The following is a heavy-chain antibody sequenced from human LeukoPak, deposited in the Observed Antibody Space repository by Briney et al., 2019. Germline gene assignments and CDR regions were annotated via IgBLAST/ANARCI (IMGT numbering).Heavy chain of an antibody. J-gene: IGHJ4*02. CDR1: GGSFSGYY. V-gene: IGHV4-34*01. CDR2: INHSGST. D-gene: IGHD6-19*01. Sequence: PSETLSLTCAVYGGSFSGYYWTWIRQPPGKGLEWIGEINHSGSTNSNPSLKSRVTISVDTSKNQFSLNLSSGTAADTAVYYCARVRSSGWYPFDYWGQGTLVTVSS. CDR3: ARVRSSGWYPFDY.